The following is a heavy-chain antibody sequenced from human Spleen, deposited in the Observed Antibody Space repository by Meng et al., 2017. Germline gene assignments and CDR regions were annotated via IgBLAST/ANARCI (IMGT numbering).Heavy chain of an antibody. CDR2: ISSSGSTI. V-gene: IGHV3-48*03. CDR3: AKARSGSYYNPYYYGMDV. CDR1: GFTFSSYE. D-gene: IGHD3-10*01. J-gene: IGHJ6*02. Sequence: GESLKISCAASGFTFSSYEMNWVRQAPGKGLEWVSYISSSGSTIYYADSVKGRFTISRDNAKNSLYLQMNSLRAEDTAVYYCAKARSGSYYNPYYYGMDVWGQGTTVTVSS.